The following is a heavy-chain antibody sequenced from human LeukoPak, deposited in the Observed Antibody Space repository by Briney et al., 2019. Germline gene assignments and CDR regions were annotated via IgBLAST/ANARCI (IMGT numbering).Heavy chain of an antibody. V-gene: IGHV1-69*04. CDR3: ARDGGGGAGHFDY. D-gene: IGHD1-26*01. J-gene: IGHJ4*02. CDR1: GGTFSSYT. CDR2: IIPILGIA. Sequence: SVKVSCKASGGTFSSYTISWVRQAPGQGLEWMGRIIPILGIANYAQKFKGRVTITADNSTSTAYMELRSLRSEDTAVYYCARDGGGGAGHFDYWGQGTLVTVSS.